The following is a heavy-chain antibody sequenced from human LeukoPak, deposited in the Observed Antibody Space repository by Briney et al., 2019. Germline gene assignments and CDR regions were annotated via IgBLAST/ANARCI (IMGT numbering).Heavy chain of an antibody. V-gene: IGHV3-48*01. D-gene: IGHD2-2*01. Sequence: GGSLRLSCAASGFTFSSYNMNWVRQAPGKGLEWVSYISSGSSTMHYADSMKGRFTISRDNAKNSLYLQVNSLRAEDTAVYYCARHLHASYCASPSCYLIDYWGQGTLVTVSS. J-gene: IGHJ4*02. CDR3: ARHLHASYCASPSCYLIDY. CDR1: GFTFSSYN. CDR2: ISSGSSTM.